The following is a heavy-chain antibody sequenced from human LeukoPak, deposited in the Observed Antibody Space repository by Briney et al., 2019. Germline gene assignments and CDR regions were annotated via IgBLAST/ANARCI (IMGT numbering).Heavy chain of an antibody. CDR1: GFTFSNYG. V-gene: IGHV3-30*02. CDR2: ARYDGINK. Sequence: PGGSLRLSCAASGFTFSNYGMHGVRQAPDKGLEWVAFARYDGINKYYADSVQGRFTVSRDNSKNTLYLQINSLRIEDTALYYCAKSYGGNFFDYWGQGTLVTVSS. D-gene: IGHD4-23*01. J-gene: IGHJ4*02. CDR3: AKSYGGNFFDY.